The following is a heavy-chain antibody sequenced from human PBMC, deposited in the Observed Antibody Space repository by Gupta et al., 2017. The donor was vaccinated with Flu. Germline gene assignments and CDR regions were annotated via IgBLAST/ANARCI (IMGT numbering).Heavy chain of an antibody. CDR2: ISWHSGSI. CDR3: AKGRHDTSDSLDY. Sequence: EVQLVESGGGLVQPGRSLRRSCAASGFAFADCAMHWVRQAPGKGLEWVSSISWHSGSIDYADSVKGRFTISRDNAKNSLYLQMDSLRAEDTALYYCAKGRHDTSDSLDYWGQGTLVTVSS. J-gene: IGHJ4*02. V-gene: IGHV3-9*01. D-gene: IGHD3-22*01. CDR1: GFAFADCA.